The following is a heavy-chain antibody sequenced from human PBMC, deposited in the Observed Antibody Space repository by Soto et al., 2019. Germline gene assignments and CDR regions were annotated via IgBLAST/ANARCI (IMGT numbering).Heavy chain of an antibody. J-gene: IGHJ4*02. Sequence: LKLSCEASGFTFSRYDMNWVRQAPGKGLAWVSYISSSGSTIYYADSVKGRFTISIDNAKNSLYLQMNSLRAEDTAVYYCAKDQVSSWHPGSDDWGQGILVTVFS. D-gene: IGHD6-13*01. CDR1: GFTFSRYD. CDR2: ISSSGSTI. V-gene: IGHV3-48*03. CDR3: AKDQVSSWHPGSDD.